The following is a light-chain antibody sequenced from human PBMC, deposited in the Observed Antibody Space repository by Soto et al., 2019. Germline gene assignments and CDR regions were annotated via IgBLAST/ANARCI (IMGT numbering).Light chain of an antibody. CDR2: GAS. Sequence: ESVLTQSPGTLSLSPGERPTLSCRASQNVNNNYLAWYQQKPGQAPRLLIYGASSRATGIPDRFSGSGSGTDFTLTISRLEPEDFAVYYCQLFGSSVRWTFGQGTKVEIK. CDR1: QNVNNNY. CDR3: QLFGSSVRWT. J-gene: IGKJ1*01. V-gene: IGKV3-20*01.